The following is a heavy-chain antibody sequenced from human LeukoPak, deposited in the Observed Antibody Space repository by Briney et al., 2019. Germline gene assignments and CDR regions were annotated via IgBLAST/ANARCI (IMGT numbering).Heavy chain of an antibody. CDR3: ARDRSGSFDY. CDR2: TSRNGYTT. Sequence: GGSLRLSCSASGFIFSNYAMHWVRQAPGKGLEYVSTTSRNGYTTYYADSVKGRFTISRDNAKNTLYLQMNSLRAEDTAVYYCARDRSGSFDYWGQGTLVTVSS. J-gene: IGHJ4*02. D-gene: IGHD3-3*01. V-gene: IGHV3-64*04. CDR1: GFIFSNYA.